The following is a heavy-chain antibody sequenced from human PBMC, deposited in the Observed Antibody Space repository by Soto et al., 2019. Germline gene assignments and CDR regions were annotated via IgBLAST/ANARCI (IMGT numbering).Heavy chain of an antibody. CDR2: IDPSDSYT. V-gene: IGHV5-10-1*01. CDR1: GYSFTSYW. CDR3: ARHAIYRRWAASHGVDV. Sequence: GESLKISCKGSGYSFTSYWISWVRQMPGKGLEWMGRIDPSDSYTNYSPSFQGHVTISADKSISTAYLQWSSLKASDTAMYYCARHAIYRRWAASHGVDVWGQGITVTVSS. J-gene: IGHJ6*02. D-gene: IGHD3-3*01.